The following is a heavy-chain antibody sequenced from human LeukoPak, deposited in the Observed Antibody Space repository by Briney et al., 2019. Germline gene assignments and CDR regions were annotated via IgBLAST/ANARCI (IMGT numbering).Heavy chain of an antibody. Sequence: SETVSLTRPVCRLSLNSLYWSWLRHPAGKGLEWIGCIYTWGSTNNNPSLKSQDTMSVDTAITKFSLKLSSVTAADMTAYNGAREPVYYDTWTGYRLGVFDYWGQGTLVTVSS. J-gene: IGHJ4*02. CDR2: IYTWGST. V-gene: IGHV4-4*07. D-gene: IGHD3-9*01. CDR3: AREPVYYDTWTGYRLGVFDY. CDR1: RLSLNSLY.